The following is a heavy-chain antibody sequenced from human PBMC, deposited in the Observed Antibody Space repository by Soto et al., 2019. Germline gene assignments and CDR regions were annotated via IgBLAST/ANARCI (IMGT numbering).Heavy chain of an antibody. CDR3: TRRKNDDIRFYYYYGLDV. CDR1: GFTFSGAA. D-gene: IGHD3-9*01. J-gene: IGHJ6*02. CDR2: IRRRPNSFAT. Sequence: EVLLVESGGDLVQPGGSLKLSCAGSGFTFSGAAMHWVRQAPGKGLEWVGRIRRRPNSFATAYAASLKGRFTISRDDSKNTTYLQMNSLKAEDTAVYYCTRRKNDDIRFYYYYGLDVWGQGTAVTVSS. V-gene: IGHV3-73*01.